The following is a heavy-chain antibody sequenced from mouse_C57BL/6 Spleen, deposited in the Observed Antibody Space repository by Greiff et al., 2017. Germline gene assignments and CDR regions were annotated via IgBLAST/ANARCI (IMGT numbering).Heavy chain of an antibody. CDR3: TLTCDGRLAMDY. CDR1: GFNIKDDY. V-gene: IGHV14-4*01. J-gene: IGHJ4*01. CDR2: IDPENGDT. Sequence: EVQLPQSGAELVRPGASVKLSCTASGFNIKDDYLHWVKQRPEQGLAWIGWIDPENGDTEYASKFQGKATITADTSSNTASLQLSSLAAEDTAVYYCTLTCDGRLAMDYWGQGTSVTVSS. D-gene: IGHD2-13*01.